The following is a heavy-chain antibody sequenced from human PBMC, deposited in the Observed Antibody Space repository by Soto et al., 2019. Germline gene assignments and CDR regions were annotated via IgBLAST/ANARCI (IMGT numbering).Heavy chain of an antibody. CDR3: AHRLTLNSDWNYGRFDY. CDR1: GFSLTTYGVG. D-gene: IGHD1-7*01. J-gene: IGHJ4*02. Sequence: QITLKESGPTLVKPTQTLTLTCTFSGFSLTTYGVGVGWVRQPPGKALEWLALIYWDDDKRYSPSLKSRLTITKDTSKNHVVLTRTNMDPVDTATYYCAHRLTLNSDWNYGRFDYWGQGTLVTVSS. CDR2: IYWDDDK. V-gene: IGHV2-5*02.